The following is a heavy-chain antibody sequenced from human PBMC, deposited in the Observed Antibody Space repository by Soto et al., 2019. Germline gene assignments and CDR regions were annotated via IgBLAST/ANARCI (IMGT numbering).Heavy chain of an antibody. CDR2: IYWDDDK. J-gene: IGHJ5*02. Sequence: QITLKESGPTLVKPTQTLTLTCTFSGFSLTTRRVGVGWIRQPPGKALECLALIYWDDDKRYSPSLQSRLSITKETSKNQVVLTMTNVDPVDTATYYCAHIPNYYQYDWFDPWGQGTLVSVSS. CDR1: GFSLTTRRVG. V-gene: IGHV2-5*02. CDR3: AHIPNYYQYDWFDP. D-gene: IGHD3-16*01.